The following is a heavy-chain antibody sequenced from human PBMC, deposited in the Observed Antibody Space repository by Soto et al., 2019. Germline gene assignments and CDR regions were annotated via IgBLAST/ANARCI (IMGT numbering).Heavy chain of an antibody. CDR3: ARDPQPIQTYIVVDTTSGY. D-gene: IGHD2-2*01. Sequence: QVQLVQSGAEVKKPGASVKVSCKASGYTFTSYYMHWVRQAPGQGLEWMGIINPSGGSTSYAQKLQGRVTMTRETSTSTVYMELSSLRSEDTAVYYCARDPQPIQTYIVVDTTSGYCGQGTLVTVSS. J-gene: IGHJ4*02. CDR2: INPSGGST. CDR1: GYTFTSYY. V-gene: IGHV1-46*03.